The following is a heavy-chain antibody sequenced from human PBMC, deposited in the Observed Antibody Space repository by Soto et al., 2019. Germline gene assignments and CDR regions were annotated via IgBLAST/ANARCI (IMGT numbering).Heavy chain of an antibody. D-gene: IGHD3-22*01. Sequence: ASVKVSCKASGGTFSSYAISWVRQAPGQGLEWMGGIIPIFGTANYAQKFQGRVTITADESTSTAYMELSSLRSEDTAVYYCASTYYYDSSGYYPTFDYWGQGTLVTVS. CDR1: GGTFSSYA. CDR2: IIPIFGTA. V-gene: IGHV1-69*13. CDR3: ASTYYYDSSGYYPTFDY. J-gene: IGHJ4*02.